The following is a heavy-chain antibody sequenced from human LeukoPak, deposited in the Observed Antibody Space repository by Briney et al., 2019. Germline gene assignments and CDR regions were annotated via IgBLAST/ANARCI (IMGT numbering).Heavy chain of an antibody. J-gene: IGHJ4*02. CDR1: GFTFSSYA. CDR3: AKDALWFGESQYYFDY. CDR2: ISGNGGST. Sequence: GGSLRLSCAASGFTFSSYAMSWVRQAPGKGLEWVSTISGNGGSTYYADSVQGRFTISRDNSKNTLYLHLHSLRAEDTAIYYCAKDALWFGESQYYFDYWGQGTLVTVSS. D-gene: IGHD3-10*01. V-gene: IGHV3-23*01.